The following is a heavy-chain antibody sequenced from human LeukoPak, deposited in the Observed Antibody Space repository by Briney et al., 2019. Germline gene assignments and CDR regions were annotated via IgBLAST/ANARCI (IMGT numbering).Heavy chain of an antibody. CDR3: AREAITIFGGVRTHTTYGPHRFDP. J-gene: IGHJ5*02. V-gene: IGHV1-46*01. CDR1: GYTFTSYH. Sequence: GASLKVSCKASGYTFTSYHMHWVPQAPGQGLEWRGIINPSGGTTNYAQKFRGRVTMTRDMSTSTVYMELSSLSSEDPAVYYWAREAITIFGGVRTHTTYGPHRFDPWGQGTLVTVSS. D-gene: IGHD3-3*01. CDR2: INPSGGTT.